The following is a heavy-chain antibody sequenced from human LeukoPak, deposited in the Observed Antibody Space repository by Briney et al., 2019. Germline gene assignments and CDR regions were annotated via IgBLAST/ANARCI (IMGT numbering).Heavy chain of an antibody. CDR1: GFTFSSYA. D-gene: IGHD3-10*01. Sequence: PGGSLRLSCAASGFTFSSYAMSWVRQAPGKGLEWVSSISGSSSFIYYADSVKGRFTISRDNAKNSLYLQMNSLRDEDTAVYYWARAYGSGFDYWGQGTLVTVSS. J-gene: IGHJ4*02. CDR2: ISGSSSFI. CDR3: ARAYGSGFDY. V-gene: IGHV3-21*01.